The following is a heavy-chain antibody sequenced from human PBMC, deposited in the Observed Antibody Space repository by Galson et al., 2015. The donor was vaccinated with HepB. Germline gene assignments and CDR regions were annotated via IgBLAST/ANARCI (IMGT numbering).Heavy chain of an antibody. CDR3: AAVKWNYGVADGTWFDP. J-gene: IGHJ5*02. D-gene: IGHD1-7*01. CDR2: ISADKGHT. V-gene: IGHV1-18*04. Sequence: SVKVSCKAYGHSFTTYGFIWVRQAPGQGLEWMGWISADKGHTDYAQRLQGRVTMTTNTSTTTAYMELRNLRSDDTAVYYCAAVKWNYGVADGTWFDPWGQGMLGAVFS. CDR1: GHSFTTYG.